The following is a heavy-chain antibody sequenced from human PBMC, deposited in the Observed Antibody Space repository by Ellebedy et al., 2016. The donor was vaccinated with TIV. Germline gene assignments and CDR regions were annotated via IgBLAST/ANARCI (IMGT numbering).Heavy chain of an antibody. J-gene: IGHJ5*02. CDR1: GYTFTGYY. CDR3: ARDSSGSNWFDP. D-gene: IGHD6-19*01. CDR2: INPNSGGT. V-gene: IGHV1-2*02. Sequence: ASVKVSCKASGYTFTGYYMHWVRQAPGQGLEWMGWINPNSGGTNYAQKFQGRVTMTRDTSISTAYMEPSRLRSDDTAVYYCARDSSGSNWFDPWGQGTLVTASS.